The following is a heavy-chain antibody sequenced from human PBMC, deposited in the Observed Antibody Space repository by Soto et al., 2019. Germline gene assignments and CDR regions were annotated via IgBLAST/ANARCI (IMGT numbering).Heavy chain of an antibody. CDR2: INSDGSST. CDR1: GFTFSSFW. CDR3: ARDLVAKDAFDI. V-gene: IGHV3-74*01. Sequence: EVQLVESGGGLVQPGGSLRLSCAASGFTFSSFWIHWFRQAPGKGLVWVSRINSDGSSTRYADSVRGRFTISRDNAKNTLYLQMNRLRADDTAVYYCARDLVAKDAFDIWGQGTMVTVSS. D-gene: IGHD2-8*02. J-gene: IGHJ3*02.